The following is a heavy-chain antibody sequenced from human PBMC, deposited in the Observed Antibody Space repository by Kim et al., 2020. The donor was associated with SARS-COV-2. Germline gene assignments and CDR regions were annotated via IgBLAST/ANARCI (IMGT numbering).Heavy chain of an antibody. V-gene: IGHV3-23*03. Sequence: AKGTFTISRDNSKNTLYLPMNSLRAEDPAVYYCAKAGPYNWNNRYYFDYWGQGTLVTVSS. J-gene: IGHJ4*02. D-gene: IGHD1-1*01. CDR3: AKAGPYNWNNRYYFDY.